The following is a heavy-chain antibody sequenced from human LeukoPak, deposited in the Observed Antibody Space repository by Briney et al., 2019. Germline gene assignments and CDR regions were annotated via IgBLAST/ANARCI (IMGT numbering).Heavy chain of an antibody. CDR1: GFAFSSYG. J-gene: IGHJ4*02. V-gene: IGHV3-23*01. D-gene: IGHD3-22*01. Sequence: GGSLRLSCAASGFAFSSYGISWVRQAPGKGLEWVSGISGSGVSTYYADSVMGRFTISRDNSKNTLSLQMNSLRAEDTAVYYCAKGDYYDSSGYPHYWGQGTLVTVSS. CDR2: ISGSGVST. CDR3: AKGDYYDSSGYPHY.